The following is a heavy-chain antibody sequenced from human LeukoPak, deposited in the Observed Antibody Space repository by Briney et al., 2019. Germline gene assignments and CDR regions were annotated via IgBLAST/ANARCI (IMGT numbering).Heavy chain of an antibody. D-gene: IGHD3-10*01. V-gene: IGHV1-69*13. Sequence: SVKVSCKASGGTFSSYAISWVRQAPGQGLEWMGGIIPIFGTANYAQKFQGRVTITADESTSTAYMELSSLRSEDTAVYYCARIPPNYDGVDYWGQGTLVTDSS. CDR3: ARIPPNYDGVDY. J-gene: IGHJ4*02. CDR1: GGTFSSYA. CDR2: IIPIFGTA.